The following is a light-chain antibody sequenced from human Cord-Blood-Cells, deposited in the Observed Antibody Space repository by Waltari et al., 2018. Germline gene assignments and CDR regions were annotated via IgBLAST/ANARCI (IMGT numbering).Light chain of an antibody. CDR1: QSISSY. CDR3: QQSYSTPT. V-gene: IGKV1-39*01. Sequence: DIQMTQSPYSLSASVGDRVNITCRASQSISSYLNWYQQKPGKAPKLLIYAASSLQSGVPSRFSGSGSGTDFTLTISSLQPEDFATYYCQQSYSTPTFGGGTKVEIK. CDR2: AAS. J-gene: IGKJ4*01.